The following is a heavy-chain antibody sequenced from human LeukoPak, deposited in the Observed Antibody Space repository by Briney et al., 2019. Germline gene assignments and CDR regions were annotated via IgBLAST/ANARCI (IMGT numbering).Heavy chain of an antibody. CDR3: ARDLAPYDRGAFDY. CDR2: IKQDGSEK. CDR1: GFTFSSYW. V-gene: IGHV3-7*01. D-gene: IGHD5-12*01. J-gene: IGHJ4*02. Sequence: GGSLRLSCAASGFTFSSYWMSWVRQAPGKGLEWAANIKQDGSEKYYVDSVKGRFTISRDNAKNSLYLQMNSLRAEDTAAYYCARDLAPYDRGAFDYWGQGTLVTVSS.